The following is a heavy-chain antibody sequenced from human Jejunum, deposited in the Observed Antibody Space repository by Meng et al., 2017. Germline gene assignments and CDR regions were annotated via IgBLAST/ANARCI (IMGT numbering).Heavy chain of an antibody. D-gene: IGHD3-9*01. CDR3: ARKDFDWSLGGMDV. J-gene: IGHJ6*02. CDR2: IYPGDSET. Sequence: GESLKISCKVSGYSFISYWIGWVRQTPGKGLEWMGIIYPGDSETRYNPSFQGHVTMSVDRSINTAYLQWSSLQASDSAIYFCARKDFDWSLGGMDVWGQGTTVTVSS. CDR1: GYSFISYW. V-gene: IGHV5-51*01.